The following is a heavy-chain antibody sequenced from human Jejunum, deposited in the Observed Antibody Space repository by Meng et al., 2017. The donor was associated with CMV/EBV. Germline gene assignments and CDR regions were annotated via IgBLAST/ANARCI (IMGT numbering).Heavy chain of an antibody. CDR2: IKQDGSEK. CDR3: TRNLGAAFWSGYAFDF. D-gene: IGHD3-3*01. CDR1: FTLRGYG. Sequence: FTLRGYGMSWVRQAPGKGLEWVANIKQDGSEKYYVDSVKGRFTISRDNAKNSLYLQMNSLRAEDTAVYYCTRNLGAAFWSGYAFDFWGQGTLVTVSS. J-gene: IGHJ4*02. V-gene: IGHV3-7*01.